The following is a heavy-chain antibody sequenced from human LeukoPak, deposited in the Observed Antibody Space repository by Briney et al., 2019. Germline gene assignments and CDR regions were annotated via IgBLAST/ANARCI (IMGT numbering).Heavy chain of an antibody. CDR1: GVTFSSYA. Sequence: ASVKLSCKASGVTFSSYAISWVRQAPGQGLEWMGGIIPIFGTANYAQKFQGRVTITADESTSTAYIELSSLRSEDTAVYYCARVVGGYFDYWGQGTLVTVSS. CDR3: ARVVGGYFDY. CDR2: IIPIFGTA. V-gene: IGHV1-69*13. J-gene: IGHJ4*02. D-gene: IGHD3-16*01.